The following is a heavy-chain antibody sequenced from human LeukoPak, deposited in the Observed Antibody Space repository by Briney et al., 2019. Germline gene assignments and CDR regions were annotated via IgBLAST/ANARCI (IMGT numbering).Heavy chain of an antibody. D-gene: IGHD6-13*01. Sequence: GGSLRLSCEASGFTFISYWMSWVRQAPGKGLEWVANIKEDGNEKDYVDSVKGRFTISRDNAKNSLYLQMNSLRAEDTAVYYCARWGTYSSSWLGAFDIWGQGTMVTVSS. J-gene: IGHJ3*02. CDR1: GFTFISYW. CDR3: ARWGTYSSSWLGAFDI. V-gene: IGHV3-7*05. CDR2: IKEDGNEK.